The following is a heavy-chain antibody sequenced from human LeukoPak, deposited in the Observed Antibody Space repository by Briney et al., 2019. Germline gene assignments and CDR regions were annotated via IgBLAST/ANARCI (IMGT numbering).Heavy chain of an antibody. J-gene: IGHJ4*02. D-gene: IGHD1-1*01. V-gene: IGHV3-33*06. Sequence: PGGSLRLSCAASGFTFSSHGMHWVRQAPGKGLEWVAVIWYDGSEIYYADSVKGRFTISRDNSKNTLYLQMNSLRAEDTAVYYCAKDLTTGTLSSDCWGQGTLVTVSS. CDR2: IWYDGSEI. CDR1: GFTFSSHG. CDR3: AKDLTTGTLSSDC.